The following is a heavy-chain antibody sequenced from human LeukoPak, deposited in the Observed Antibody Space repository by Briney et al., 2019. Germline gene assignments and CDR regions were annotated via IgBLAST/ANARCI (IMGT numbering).Heavy chain of an antibody. Sequence: GWSLRLSCAASGFTFTTYAMIWVRQAPGKGLEWVSYISSSGTTIYYADSVKGRFTISRDNAKNSLYLQMNSLRAEDTAVYYCARGTYGDTYYFDYWGQGTLVTVSS. CDR3: ARGTYGDTYYFDY. CDR2: ISSSGTTI. J-gene: IGHJ4*02. V-gene: IGHV3-48*04. D-gene: IGHD4-17*01. CDR1: GFTFTTYA.